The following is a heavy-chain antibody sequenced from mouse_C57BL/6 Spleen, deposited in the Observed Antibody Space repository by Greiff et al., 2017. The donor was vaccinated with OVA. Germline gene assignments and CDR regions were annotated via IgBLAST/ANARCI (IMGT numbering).Heavy chain of an antibody. J-gene: IGHJ3*01. CDR2: INPSSGYT. CDR3: ARWGYDGRCAY. CDR1: GYTFTSYT. V-gene: IGHV1-4*01. Sequence: QVQLKESGAELARPGASVKMSCKASGYTFTSYTMHWVKQRPGQGLEWIGYINPSSGYTKYNQKFKDKATLTADKSSSTAYMQLSSLTSEDSAVYYCARWGYDGRCAYWGQGTLVTVSA. D-gene: IGHD2-12*01.